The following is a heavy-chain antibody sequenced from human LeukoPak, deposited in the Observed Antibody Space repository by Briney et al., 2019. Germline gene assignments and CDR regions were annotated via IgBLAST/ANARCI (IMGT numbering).Heavy chain of an antibody. CDR1: GGSISSGDYY. D-gene: IGHD3-10*01. CDR3: ARDLQAVPGSGSYHDAFDI. CDR2: IYYSGST. Sequence: SETLSLTCTVSGGSISSGDYYWSWIRQPPGKGLEWIGYIYYSGSTYYNPSLKSRVTISVDTSKNQFSLKLSSVTAADTAVYYCARDLQAVPGSGSYHDAFDIWGQGTMVTVSS. J-gene: IGHJ3*02. V-gene: IGHV4-30-4*01.